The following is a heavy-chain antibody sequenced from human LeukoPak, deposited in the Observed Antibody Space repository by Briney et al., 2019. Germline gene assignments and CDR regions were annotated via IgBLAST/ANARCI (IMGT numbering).Heavy chain of an antibody. Sequence: ASVKVSCKASGYTFTGYFMHWVRQAPGQGLEWMGWINPNSGGTNYAQKFQGRVTMTRDTSISTAYMELSRLRSDDTAVYYCARVRIAVAAFDLWGQGTLVTVSS. CDR1: GYTFTGYF. D-gene: IGHD6-19*01. CDR2: INPNSGGT. CDR3: ARVRIAVAAFDL. V-gene: IGHV1-2*02. J-gene: IGHJ5*02.